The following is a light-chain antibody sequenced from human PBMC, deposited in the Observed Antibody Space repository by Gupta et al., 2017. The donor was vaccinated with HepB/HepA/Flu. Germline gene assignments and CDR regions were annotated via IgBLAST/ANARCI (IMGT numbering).Light chain of an antibody. Sequence: QSALTQPASVSGSPGQSITLSCTGTSSDFGDFNHVSWYQQHPATAPKLVMSDVSNRPSGVSSRFSGSKSGTTASLAISGLQAEDEADYYCSSFTYTPTRWVFGGGTKLTVL. CDR3: SSFTYTPTRWV. J-gene: IGLJ3*02. CDR2: DVS. V-gene: IGLV2-14*03. CDR1: SSDFGDFNH.